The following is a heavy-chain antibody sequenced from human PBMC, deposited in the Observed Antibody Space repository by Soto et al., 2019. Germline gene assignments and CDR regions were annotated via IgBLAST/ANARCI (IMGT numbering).Heavy chain of an antibody. CDR2: INPNSGGT. Sequence: ASVKVSCKASGYTFTGYYMHWVRQAPGQGLEWMGWINPNSGGTNYAQKFQGRVTMTRDTSISTAYMELSRLRSDDTAVYYCAAYCSGGSCYSAPYGMDVWGQGTTVTVSS. J-gene: IGHJ6*02. CDR3: AAYCSGGSCYSAPYGMDV. CDR1: GYTFTGYY. V-gene: IGHV1-2*02. D-gene: IGHD2-15*01.